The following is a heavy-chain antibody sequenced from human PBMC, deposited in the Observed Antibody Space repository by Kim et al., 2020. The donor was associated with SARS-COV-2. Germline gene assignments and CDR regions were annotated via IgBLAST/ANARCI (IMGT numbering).Heavy chain of an antibody. Sequence: ASVKVSCKASGYTFTSYYMHWVRQAPGQGLEWMGIINPSGGSTSYAQKFQGRVTMTRDTSTSTVYMELSSLRSEDTAVYYCARDGGPYYYYYYGMDVWGQGTTVTVSS. CDR1: GYTFTSYY. J-gene: IGHJ6*02. V-gene: IGHV1-46*01. CDR2: INPSGGST. CDR3: ARDGGPYYYYYYGMDV.